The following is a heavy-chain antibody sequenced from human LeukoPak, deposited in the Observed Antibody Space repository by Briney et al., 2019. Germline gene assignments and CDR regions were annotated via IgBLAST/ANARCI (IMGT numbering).Heavy chain of an antibody. CDR3: ASLVRTTTVTTGAGY. CDR2: INPNSGGT. V-gene: IGHV1-2*02. Sequence: RASVKVSCKASGYTFTGYYMHWVRQAPGQGLEWMGWINPNSGGTNYAQKFQGRVTMTRDTSISTAYMELSRLRSDDTAVYYCASLVRTTTVTTGAGYWGQGTLVTVSS. D-gene: IGHD4-17*01. J-gene: IGHJ4*02. CDR1: GYTFTGYY.